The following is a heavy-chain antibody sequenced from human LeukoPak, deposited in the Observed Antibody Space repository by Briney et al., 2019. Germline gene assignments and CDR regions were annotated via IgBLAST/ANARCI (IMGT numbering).Heavy chain of an antibody. J-gene: IGHJ3*02. D-gene: IGHD1-1*01. CDR2: ISGSGSTI. CDR3: ARGQLEPGNVDALDI. V-gene: IGHV3-11*01. Sequence: GGSLRLSCAASGFTFSDYYMSWIRQAPGKGLEWVSYISGSGSTIYYADSVKGRFTISRDNAKNSLYLQMNSLRADDTAVYYCARGQLEPGNVDALDIWGPGTMVTVSS. CDR1: GFTFSDYY.